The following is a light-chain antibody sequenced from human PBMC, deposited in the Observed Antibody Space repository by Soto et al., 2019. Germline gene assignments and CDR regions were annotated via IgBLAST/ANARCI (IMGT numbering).Light chain of an antibody. Sequence: DIVMTQSPESLAVSLGETATINCKSSQSILYSGNNQNYLNWYQQKPGHPPKLLISWASTRESGVPDRFSGSGSRTDFTLTISSLQAEDVAVYYCQQYYSAPYTFGQGTKLEIK. CDR3: QQYYSAPYT. CDR1: QSILYSGNNQNY. J-gene: IGKJ2*01. CDR2: WAS. V-gene: IGKV4-1*01.